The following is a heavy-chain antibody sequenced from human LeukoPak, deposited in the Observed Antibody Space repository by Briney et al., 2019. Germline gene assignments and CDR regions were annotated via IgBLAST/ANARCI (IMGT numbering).Heavy chain of an antibody. Sequence: ASVKVSCKASGYTFTGYYMHWVRQAPGQGLEWMGWINPNSGGTNYAQKFQGRVTMTRDTSISTAYMELSRLRSDDTAVYYCARRFGESKYYYYYYMDVWAKGPRSPSP. CDR3: ARRFGESKYYYYYYMDV. D-gene: IGHD3-10*01. J-gene: IGHJ6*03. V-gene: IGHV1-2*02. CDR2: INPNSGGT. CDR1: GYTFTGYY.